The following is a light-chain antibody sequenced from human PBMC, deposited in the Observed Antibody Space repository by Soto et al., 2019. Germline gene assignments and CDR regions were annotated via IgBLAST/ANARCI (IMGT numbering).Light chain of an antibody. J-gene: IGKJ2*01. Sequence: EIVLTQSPATLSSSPGERATLSCRASQSVNSNLAWYQQKPGQAPRLLIFDASNRATGIPARFSGSGSGTDFTLTISSLEPEDFAVYYCQQRSNWPPYTFGQGTKLEIK. CDR3: QQRSNWPPYT. CDR2: DAS. CDR1: QSVNSN. V-gene: IGKV3-11*01.